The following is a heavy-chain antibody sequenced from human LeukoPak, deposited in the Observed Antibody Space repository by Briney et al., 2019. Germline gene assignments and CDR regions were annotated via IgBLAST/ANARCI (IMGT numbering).Heavy chain of an antibody. D-gene: IGHD5-12*01. CDR3: ARVAASIDY. V-gene: IGHV1-8*03. CDR2: INLKSGNA. CDR1: GYTFTTYD. Sequence: VASVKVSCKASGYTFTTYDINWVRQATGQGLEWMGWINLKSGNAGYAQNFQGRVTITRDTSISTAYMELSGLRSEDTAVYYCARVAASIDYWGQGTLVTVSS. J-gene: IGHJ4*02.